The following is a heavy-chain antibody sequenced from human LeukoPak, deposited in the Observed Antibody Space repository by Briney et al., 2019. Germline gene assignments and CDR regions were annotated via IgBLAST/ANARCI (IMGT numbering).Heavy chain of an antibody. CDR3: ARGGSARILST. Sequence: SETLSLTCTVSGASISGWYWSWIRQPPGKGLEWIGYVYGSGYTNYNPSLKSRVTMSVDTSKNQFSLKLSSVTAADTAVYYCARGGSARILSTWGQGTLVTVSS. J-gene: IGHJ4*02. D-gene: IGHD2-15*01. CDR1: GASISGWY. V-gene: IGHV4-59*12. CDR2: VYGSGYT.